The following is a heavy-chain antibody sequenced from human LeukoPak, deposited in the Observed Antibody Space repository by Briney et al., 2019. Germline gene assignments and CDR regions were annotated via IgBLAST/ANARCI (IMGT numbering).Heavy chain of an antibody. CDR3: ARQYSSGCNDY. V-gene: IGHV4-39*07. CDR1: GGSISSSSYY. Sequence: SETLSLTCTVYGGSISSSSYYWGWIRQPPGKGLEWIGSIYYSGSTYYNPSLKSRVTISVDTSKNQFSLKLSSVTAADTAVYYCARQYSSGCNDYWGQGTLVTVSS. CDR2: IYYSGST. J-gene: IGHJ4*02. D-gene: IGHD6-19*01.